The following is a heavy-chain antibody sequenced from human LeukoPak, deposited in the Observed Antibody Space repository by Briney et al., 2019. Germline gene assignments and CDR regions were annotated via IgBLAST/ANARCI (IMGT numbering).Heavy chain of an antibody. CDR3: ATTAGDSSGYYYSWFDP. CDR2: IYPGDSDT. V-gene: IGHV5-51*01. J-gene: IGHJ5*02. CDR1: GYSFTSYW. D-gene: IGHD3-22*01. Sequence: LGESLKISCKGSGYSFTSYWVGWVRQMPGKGLEWIGIIYPGDSDTRYSPSFQGQVTISADKSISTAYLQWSSLKASDTAMYYCATTAGDSSGYYYSWFDPWGQGTLVTVSS.